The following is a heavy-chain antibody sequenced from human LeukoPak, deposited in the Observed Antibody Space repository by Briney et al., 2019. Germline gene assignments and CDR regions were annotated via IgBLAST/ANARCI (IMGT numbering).Heavy chain of an antibody. Sequence: ASVKVSCKASGYTFTSYGISWVRQTPGQGLEWMVWISAYNGNTNYAQKLQGRVTMTTDTSTSTAYMELRSLRSDDTAVYYCARESRVAAAGFVDYWGQGTLVTVSS. J-gene: IGHJ4*02. CDR2: ISAYNGNT. D-gene: IGHD6-13*01. CDR3: ARESRVAAAGFVDY. CDR1: GYTFTSYG. V-gene: IGHV1-18*01.